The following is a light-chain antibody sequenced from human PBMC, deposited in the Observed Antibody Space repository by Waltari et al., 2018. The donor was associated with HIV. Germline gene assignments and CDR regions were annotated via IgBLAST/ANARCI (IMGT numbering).Light chain of an antibody. CDR1: RSNIGSNP. CDR2: NNN. CDR3: AAWDDGLNGL. V-gene: IGLV1-44*01. Sequence: QSVLIQPPSASGTPGQRVTISCSGRRSNIGSNPVSWYQQLPGTAPKLLIYNNNRRPSGVPDRFSGSKSGTSASLAISGLQSEDEGDYYCAAWDDGLNGLFGGGTKLTV. J-gene: IGLJ2*01.